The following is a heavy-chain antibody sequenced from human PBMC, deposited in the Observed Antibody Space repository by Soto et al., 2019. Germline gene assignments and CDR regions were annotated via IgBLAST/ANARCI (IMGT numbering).Heavy chain of an antibody. D-gene: IGHD2-2*01. CDR2: ISSSSSYM. CDR1: GFTFSSYS. J-gene: IGHJ5*02. CDR3: ARGQRYCSSTNCYAYWFDH. V-gene: IGHV3-21*01. Sequence: GGSLRLSCAASGFTFSSYSMNWVRQAPGKGLEWVSSISSSSSYMYYADSVKGRFTISRDNVKNSLYLQMNSLRAEDTAVYYCARGQRYCSSTNCYAYWFDHWGQGTMVTVSS.